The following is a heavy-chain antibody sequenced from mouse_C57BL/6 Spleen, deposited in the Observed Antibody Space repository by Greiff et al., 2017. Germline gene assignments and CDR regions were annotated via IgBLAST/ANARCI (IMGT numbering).Heavy chain of an antibody. D-gene: IGHD2-4*01. Sequence: VKLVESGPGLVAPSQSLSITCTVSGFSLTSYAISWVRQPPGKGLEWLGVIWTGGGTNYNSALKSRLSISKDNSKSQVFLKMNSLQTDDTARYYCARNNDYDEFYFDYGGQGTTLTVSS. CDR1: GFSLTSYA. CDR2: IWTGGGT. V-gene: IGHV2-9-1*01. CDR3: ARNNDYDEFYFDY. J-gene: IGHJ2*01.